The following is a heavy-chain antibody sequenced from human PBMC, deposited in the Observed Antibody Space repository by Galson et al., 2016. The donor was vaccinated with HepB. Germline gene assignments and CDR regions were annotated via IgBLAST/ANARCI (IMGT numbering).Heavy chain of an antibody. D-gene: IGHD3-3*01. V-gene: IGHV3-30*03. Sequence: SLRLSCAASGFTLSSCGMYWVRQAPGKGLEWVAVISSDGSKKYYADSVKGRFTISRDNSHNTLYLQMNSLRVEDTAIFHCATYEVGPSSCWGQGTLVTVSS. J-gene: IGHJ4*02. CDR2: ISSDGSKK. CDR1: GFTLSSCG. CDR3: ATYEVGPSSC.